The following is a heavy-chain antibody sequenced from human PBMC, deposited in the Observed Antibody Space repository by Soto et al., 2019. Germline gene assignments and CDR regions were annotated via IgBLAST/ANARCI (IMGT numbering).Heavy chain of an antibody. V-gene: IGHV3-33*01. J-gene: IGHJ4*02. D-gene: IGHD1-26*01. CDR3: ARARYRGTYNVGY. Sequence: QVQLVESGGGVVQPGRSLRLSCVASGFTFSSYGMHWVRQAPGKGLEWVAVVWYDGSNKYYADSVKGRFTISRDNSKNTLDLQMDSLRADDTAMYYCARARYRGTYNVGYWGQGTLVTVSS. CDR2: VWYDGSNK. CDR1: GFTFSSYG.